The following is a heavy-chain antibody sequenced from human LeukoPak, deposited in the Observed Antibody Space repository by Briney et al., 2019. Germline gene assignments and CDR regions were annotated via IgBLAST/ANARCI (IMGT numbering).Heavy chain of an antibody. CDR2: INHSGST. Sequence: PSETLPLTCAVYGGSFSGYYWSWIRQPPGKGLEWIGEINHSGSTNYNPSLKSRVTISVDTSKNQFSLKLSSVTAADTAVYYCARGSASYDYVWGSYRPPYFDYWGQGTLVTVSS. CDR1: GGSFSGYY. V-gene: IGHV4-34*01. J-gene: IGHJ4*02. D-gene: IGHD3-16*02. CDR3: ARGSASYDYVWGSYRPPYFDY.